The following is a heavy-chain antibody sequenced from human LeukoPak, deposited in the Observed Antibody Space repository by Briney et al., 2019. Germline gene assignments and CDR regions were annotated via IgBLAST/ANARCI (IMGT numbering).Heavy chain of an antibody. CDR2: IASEGSST. D-gene: IGHD4-23*01. CDR3: ARGRPHGNDY. J-gene: IGHJ4*02. V-gene: IGHV3-74*01. CDR1: GFTFSSYW. Sequence: GGSLRLSCAASGFTFSSYWMNWVRQAPGKGLVWVSRIASEGSSTTYADSVKGRFSISRDNAKNTLYLQMNSLRVEDTAVYYCARGRPHGNDYWGQGTLVTVSS.